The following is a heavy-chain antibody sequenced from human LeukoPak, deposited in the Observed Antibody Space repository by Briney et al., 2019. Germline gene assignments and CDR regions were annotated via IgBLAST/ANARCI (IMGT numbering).Heavy chain of an antibody. CDR1: GYTLTELS. D-gene: IGHD1-26*01. CDR3: ATDRGGSYAGPFDY. V-gene: IGHV1-24*01. Sequence: ASVKVSCKVSGYTLTELSMHWVRQAPGKGLEWTGGFDPEDGETIYAQKFQGRVTMTEDTSTDTAYMELSSLRSEDTAVYYCATDRGGSYAGPFDYWGQGTLVTVSS. J-gene: IGHJ4*02. CDR2: FDPEDGET.